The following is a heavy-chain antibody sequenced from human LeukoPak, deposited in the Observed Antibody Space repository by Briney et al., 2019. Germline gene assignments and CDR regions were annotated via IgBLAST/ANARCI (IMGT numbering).Heavy chain of an antibody. J-gene: IGHJ4*02. Sequence: ASVKVSCKASGYTFTSYGISWVRQAPGQGLEWMGWISAYNGNTNYAQKLQGRVTMTTDTSTSTAYMELRSLRSDDTAVYYCARGAYDSSGYYPLRFDYWGQGTLVTVSS. CDR1: GYTFTSYG. D-gene: IGHD3-22*01. CDR2: ISAYNGNT. V-gene: IGHV1-18*01. CDR3: ARGAYDSSGYYPLRFDY.